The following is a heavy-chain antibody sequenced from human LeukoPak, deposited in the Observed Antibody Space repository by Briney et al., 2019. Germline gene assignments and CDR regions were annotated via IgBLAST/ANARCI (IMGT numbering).Heavy chain of an antibody. J-gene: IGHJ3*02. V-gene: IGHV4-59*01. CDR3: ARVGGAPLGAFDI. D-gene: IGHD3-16*01. CDR1: SDYITSYY. Sequence: PSETLSLTCTVSSDYITSYYWSWIRQPPGKGLEWIGYIYYSGSANYNPSLKSRVTISKDMSKNQFSLRLTSVTAADTAVYYCARVGGAPLGAFDIWGQGTMVTVSS. CDR2: IYYSGSA.